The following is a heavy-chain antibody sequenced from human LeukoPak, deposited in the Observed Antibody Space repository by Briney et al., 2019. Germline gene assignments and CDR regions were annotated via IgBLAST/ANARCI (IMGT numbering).Heavy chain of an antibody. CDR2: ISAYNGNT. J-gene: IGHJ6*02. V-gene: IGHV1-18*01. CDR1: GYTFTSYG. Sequence: ASVKVSCKASGYTFTSYGISWVRQAPGQGLEWMGWISAYNGNTNYAQKLQGRVTMTTDTSTSTAYMELRSLRSDDTAVYYCARDGESAVEMATVDYYGMDVWGQGTRSPSP. D-gene: IGHD5-24*01. CDR3: ARDGESAVEMATVDYYGMDV.